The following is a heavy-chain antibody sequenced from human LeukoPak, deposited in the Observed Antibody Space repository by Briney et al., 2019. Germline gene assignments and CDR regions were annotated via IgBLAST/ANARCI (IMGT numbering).Heavy chain of an antibody. Sequence: SVKVSCKASGGTFISYAISWVRQAPGQGQEGRGGIITSCGRGNNEQKVQGRGTITTDEDTNKANMELSSLRSEDTAVYYCRLSGGRLKSHYTIDYWGQGTLVTVSS. V-gene: IGHV1-69*05. D-gene: IGHD1-26*01. CDR3: RLSGGRLKSHYTIDY. J-gene: IGHJ4*02. CDR1: GGTFISYA. CDR2: IITSCGRG.